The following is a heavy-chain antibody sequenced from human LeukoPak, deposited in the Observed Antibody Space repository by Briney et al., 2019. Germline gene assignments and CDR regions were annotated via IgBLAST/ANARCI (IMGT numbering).Heavy chain of an antibody. D-gene: IGHD3-10*01. CDR2: ITGNGGNT. Sequence: GGSLRLSCAASGFTFSSYGMSWVRQAPGKGLEWVSAITGNGGNTFYADSVKGRFTISRDNSKNTMYLQMNSLRAEDTALYYCARDRSGSYPNWFDPWGQGTLVTVSS. CDR3: ARDRSGSYPNWFDP. V-gene: IGHV3-23*01. CDR1: GFTFSSYG. J-gene: IGHJ5*02.